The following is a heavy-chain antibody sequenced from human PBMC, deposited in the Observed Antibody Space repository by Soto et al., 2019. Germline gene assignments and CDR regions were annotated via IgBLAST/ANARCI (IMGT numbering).Heavy chain of an antibody. D-gene: IGHD2-15*01. J-gene: IGHJ4*02. Sequence: QVQLVESGGGLVKPGESLRLSCAASGFTFSDYDMSWIRQAPGKRLEWVSYISRSGGTIFSADSMKGRFAISRDNSNNLLYLQMNSLRVEDTAMYFCARSRDMATDSESWGQGTLVTVSS. CDR1: GFTFSDYD. CDR3: ARSRDMATDSES. CDR2: ISRSGGTI. V-gene: IGHV3-11*01.